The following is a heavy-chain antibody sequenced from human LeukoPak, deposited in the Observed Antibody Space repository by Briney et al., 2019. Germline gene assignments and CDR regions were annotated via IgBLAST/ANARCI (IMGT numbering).Heavy chain of an antibody. CDR2: INPNSGGT. V-gene: IGHV1-2*02. CDR3: ARDPPENYFDY. Sequence: ASVKVSCKASGYTFTGYYMHWARQAPGQGLEWMGWINPNSGGTNYAQKFQGRVTMTRDTSISTVYMELSRLRSDDTAVYYCARDPPENYFDYWGQGTLVTVSS. J-gene: IGHJ4*02. CDR1: GYTFTGYY.